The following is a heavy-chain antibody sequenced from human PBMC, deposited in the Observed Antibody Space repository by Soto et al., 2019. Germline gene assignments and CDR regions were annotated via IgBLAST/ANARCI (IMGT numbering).Heavy chain of an antibody. V-gene: IGHV6-1*01. CDR1: GDSVSSNCAA. Sequence: QTLSLTCAISGDSVSSNCAAWNWIRQSPSRGLEWLGRTYYRSKWYNDYAVSVKSRTTINADTSKNQFSLQLNSVTPEDTAVYYCARGLAGAGWFDPWGQGTLVTVSS. J-gene: IGHJ5*02. D-gene: IGHD3-10*01. CDR3: ARGLAGAGWFDP. CDR2: TYYRSKWYN.